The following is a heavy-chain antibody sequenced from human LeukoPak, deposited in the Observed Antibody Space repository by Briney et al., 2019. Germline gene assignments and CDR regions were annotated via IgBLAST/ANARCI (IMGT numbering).Heavy chain of an antibody. Sequence: SVKVSCKASGGTFSSYAISWVRQAPRQGLEWMGGIIPILGTANYAQKFQGRVTITSDESTSTDYMALSSLRSEDTAVYYCARATYYDILTGYSPPYYYYGMDVWGKGTTVTVSS. CDR3: ARATYYDILTGYSPPYYYYGMDV. D-gene: IGHD3-9*01. CDR2: IIPILGTA. CDR1: GGTFSSYA. J-gene: IGHJ6*04. V-gene: IGHV1-69*01.